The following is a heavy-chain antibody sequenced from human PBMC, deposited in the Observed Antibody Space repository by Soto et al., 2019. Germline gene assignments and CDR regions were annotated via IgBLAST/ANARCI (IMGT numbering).Heavy chain of an antibody. D-gene: IGHD5-18*01. CDR2: IYYSGST. Sequence: LSLTCTVSGGSISSGDYYWSWIRQPPGKGLEWIGYIYYSGSTYYNPSLKSRVTISVDTSKNQFSLKLSSVTAADTAVYYCARVRGSKIQLWLEYYYYGMDVWGQGTTVTVSS. J-gene: IGHJ6*02. CDR3: ARVRGSKIQLWLEYYYYGMDV. CDR1: GGSISSGDYY. V-gene: IGHV4-30-4*01.